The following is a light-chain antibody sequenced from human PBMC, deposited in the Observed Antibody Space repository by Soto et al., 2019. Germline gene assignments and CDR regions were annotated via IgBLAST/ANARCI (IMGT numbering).Light chain of an antibody. J-gene: IGLJ1*01. CDR3: SSYTSSSTLYV. V-gene: IGLV2-14*03. CDR2: DVS. CDR1: SSDVGGYNY. Sequence: SVLTQPASVSGSPGQSITISCTGTSSDVGGYNYVSWYQHHPGKAPKLMIYDVSSRPSGVSNRFSGSKSATTASLTISGLQAEDEADYYCSSYTSSSTLYVFGTGTKLTVL.